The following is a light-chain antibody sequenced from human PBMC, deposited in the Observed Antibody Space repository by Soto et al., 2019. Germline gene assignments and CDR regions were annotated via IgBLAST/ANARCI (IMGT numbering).Light chain of an antibody. J-gene: IGLJ1*01. CDR3: ASWDDSLNGPV. Sequence: QSALTQPPSASGTRGQRVTISGSGSSSNVGGNPVNWYQHVPTTAPKLLIYTNTQRPSGVPDRFSGSKSGTSASLAISGLQSEDEADYYCASWDDSLNGPVFGTGTKVTVL. CDR1: SSNVGGNP. V-gene: IGLV1-44*01. CDR2: TNT.